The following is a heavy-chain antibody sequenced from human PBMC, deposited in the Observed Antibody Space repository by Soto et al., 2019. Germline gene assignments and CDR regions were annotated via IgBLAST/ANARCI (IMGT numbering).Heavy chain of an antibody. Sequence: QVQLVQSGAEVKKTGSSVKVSCKASGDTFGNYAISWVRQAPGQGLEWMGGIIPIYGTANYAQKFQDRVTITADTSTSTADMELSSLRSEDTAVYYCARDLGGCSAGSCRYNWLDSWGQGTLVTVSS. CDR3: ARDLGGCSAGSCRYNWLDS. V-gene: IGHV1-69*06. J-gene: IGHJ5*01. CDR2: IIPIYGTA. D-gene: IGHD2-15*01. CDR1: GDTFGNYA.